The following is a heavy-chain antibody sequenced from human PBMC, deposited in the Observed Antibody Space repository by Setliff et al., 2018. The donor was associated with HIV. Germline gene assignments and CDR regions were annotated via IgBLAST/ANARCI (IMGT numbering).Heavy chain of an antibody. V-gene: IGHV4-39*01. CDR1: GDSIRSSNYY. D-gene: IGHD6-19*01. Sequence: SLTCTVSGDSIRSSNYYWGWIRQPPGEGLEWIGTIYYNGNTYYNPSLKSRVTISVDTSKNQFSLNLNSVSAADTAVYYCARHPAVAGLGAGLFYGMDVWGQGTTVTVSS. CDR3: ARHPAVAGLGAGLFYGMDV. J-gene: IGHJ6*02. CDR2: IYYNGNT.